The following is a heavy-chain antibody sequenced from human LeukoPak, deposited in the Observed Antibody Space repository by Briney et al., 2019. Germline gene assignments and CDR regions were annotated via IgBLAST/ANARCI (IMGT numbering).Heavy chain of an antibody. CDR3: ARGRITMVRGVMSYWFDP. Sequence: PGGSLRLSCAASGFTFSSYDMHWVRQATGKGLEWVSAIGTAGDTYYPGSVKGRFTISRENAKNSLYLQMNSLRAGDTAMYYCARGRITMVRGVMSYWFDPWGQGTLVTVSS. V-gene: IGHV3-13*01. D-gene: IGHD3-10*01. CDR1: GFTFSSYD. J-gene: IGHJ5*02. CDR2: IGTAGDT.